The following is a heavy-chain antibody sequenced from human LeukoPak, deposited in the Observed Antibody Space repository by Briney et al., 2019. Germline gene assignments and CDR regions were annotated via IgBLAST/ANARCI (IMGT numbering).Heavy chain of an antibody. Sequence: SETLSLTCALDGGSFSGYYCSWMRHPPGKGLEWVGEINHSGSTNYNPSLKSRVTISVDTSKNQFSLKLSSVTAADTAVYYCAGGPWDIVVVVAATGWFDPWGQGTLVTVSS. D-gene: IGHD2-15*01. CDR2: INHSGST. V-gene: IGHV4-34*01. CDR3: AGGPWDIVVVVAATGWFDP. CDR1: GGSFSGYY. J-gene: IGHJ5*02.